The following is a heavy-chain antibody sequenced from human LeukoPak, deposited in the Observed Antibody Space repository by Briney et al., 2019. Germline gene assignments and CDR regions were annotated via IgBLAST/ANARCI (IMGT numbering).Heavy chain of an antibody. CDR1: GGSISSYY. D-gene: IGHD3-22*01. CDR2: IYYSGST. Sequence: SETLSLTCTVSGGSISSYYWSWIRQPPGKGLEWIGYIYYSGSTNYNPSLKSRVTISVDTSKNQFSLKLSSVTAADTAVYYCARGYYDSTLSYYFDYWAQGTLVTVSS. V-gene: IGHV4-59*01. CDR3: ARGYYDSTLSYYFDY. J-gene: IGHJ4*02.